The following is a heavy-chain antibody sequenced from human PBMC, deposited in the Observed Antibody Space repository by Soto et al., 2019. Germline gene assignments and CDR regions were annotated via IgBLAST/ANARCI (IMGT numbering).Heavy chain of an antibody. V-gene: IGHV4-30-2*01. CDR3: AKGYSGYVGNWFDP. D-gene: IGHD5-12*01. Sequence: SETLSLTCAVSGGSISSGGYSWSWIRQPPGKGLEWIGYIYHSGSTYYNPSLKSRVTISVDRPKNQFSLKLSSVTAADTAVYYCAKGYSGYVGNWFDPWGQGTLVTVSS. J-gene: IGHJ5*02. CDR2: IYHSGST. CDR1: GGSISSGGYS.